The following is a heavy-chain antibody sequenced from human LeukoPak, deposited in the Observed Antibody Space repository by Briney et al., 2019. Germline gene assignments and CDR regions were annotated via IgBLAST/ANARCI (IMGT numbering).Heavy chain of an antibody. V-gene: IGHV3-21*01. CDR2: ISSSSSYI. D-gene: IGHD6-19*01. CDR3: ARDHHSSGWYEQVDWFDP. Sequence: PGGSLRLSCAASGFTFSSYSMNWVRQAPGKGLEWVSSISSSSSYIYYADSVKGRFTISRDNAKNSLYLQMNSLRAEDTAVYYCARDHHSSGWYEQVDWFDPWGQGTLVTVSS. J-gene: IGHJ5*02. CDR1: GFTFSSYS.